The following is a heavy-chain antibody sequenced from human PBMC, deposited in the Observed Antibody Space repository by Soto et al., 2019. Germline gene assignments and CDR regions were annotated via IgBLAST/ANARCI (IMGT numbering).Heavy chain of an antibody. CDR3: AHRMQLSGGGAFDV. D-gene: IGHD3-16*01. J-gene: IGHJ3*01. Sequence: QITLKESGPTLVKPTQTLTLTCTFSGFSLSTSGVSVGWIRQPPGTALEWLALIYWDKDNRYSPSLKSRLTITMNTSRTQLVVTVTNLGPVDTASDYCAHRMQLSGGGAFDVWGEGIMVTVSS. CDR2: IYWDKDN. CDR1: GFSLSTSGVS. V-gene: IGHV2-5*02.